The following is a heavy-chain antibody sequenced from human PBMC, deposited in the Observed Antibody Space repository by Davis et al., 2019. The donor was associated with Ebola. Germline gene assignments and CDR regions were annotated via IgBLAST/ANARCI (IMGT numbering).Heavy chain of an antibody. CDR3: ARDGCTGGVCYRGGSYYYYGMDV. Sequence: GGSLRLSCAASGFTFSSYEMNWVRQAPGKGLEWVSYISSSGSTIYYADSVKGRFTISRDNAKNSLYLQMNSLRDEDTAVYYCARDGCTGGVCYRGGSYYYYGMDVWGQGTTVTVSS. CDR1: GFTFSSYE. J-gene: IGHJ6*02. D-gene: IGHD2-8*02. CDR2: ISSSGSTI. V-gene: IGHV3-48*03.